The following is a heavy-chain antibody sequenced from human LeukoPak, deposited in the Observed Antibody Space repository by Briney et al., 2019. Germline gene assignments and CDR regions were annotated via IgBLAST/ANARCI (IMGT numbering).Heavy chain of an antibody. CDR3: ARERYYDSSGYSRYYFDY. CDR2: IYTSGST. Sequence: PSETLSLTCTVSGGSISSYYWSWIRQPAGKGLEWIGRIYTSGSTNYNPSLKSRVTISVDTSKNQFSLKLSSVTAADTAVYYCARERYYDSSGYSRYYFDYWGQGTLVTVSS. D-gene: IGHD3-22*01. V-gene: IGHV4-4*07. CDR1: GGSISSYY. J-gene: IGHJ4*02.